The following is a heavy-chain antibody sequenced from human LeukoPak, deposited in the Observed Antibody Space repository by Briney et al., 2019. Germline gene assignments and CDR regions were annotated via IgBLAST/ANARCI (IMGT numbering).Heavy chain of an antibody. CDR3: ARDGDGEHPPFDY. J-gene: IGHJ4*02. D-gene: IGHD2-21*01. CDR2: IKQDGSEK. CDR1: GFTFTTYW. Sequence: GGSLRLSCAASGFTFTTYWMSWVRQAPGKGLEWVANIKQDGSEKYYVDFVKGRFTISRDNAKKSLYLQMNSLRVEDTAVYYCARDGDGEHPPFDYWGQGTLVTVSS. V-gene: IGHV3-7*01.